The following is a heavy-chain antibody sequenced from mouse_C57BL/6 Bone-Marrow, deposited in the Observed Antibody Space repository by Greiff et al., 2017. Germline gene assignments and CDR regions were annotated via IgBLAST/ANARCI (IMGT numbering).Heavy chain of an antibody. V-gene: IGHV8-8*01. CDR2: IWWDDDK. CDR1: GFSLSTFGMG. J-gene: IGHJ4*01. D-gene: IGHD2-4*01. Sequence: QVTLKVSGPGILQPSQTLSLTCSFSGFSLSTFGMGVGWIRQPSGKGLEWLAHIWWDDDKYYNPALKRRLTISKDTSKNQVFHKIANVDTADTATYNCARIWDYPLYYYAMDYWGQGTSVTVSS. CDR3: ARIWDYPLYYYAMDY.